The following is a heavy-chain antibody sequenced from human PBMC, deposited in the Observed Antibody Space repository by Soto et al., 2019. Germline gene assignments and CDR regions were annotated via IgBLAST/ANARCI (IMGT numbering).Heavy chain of an antibody. J-gene: IGHJ4*02. CDR3: ARGGSYRPGFDY. Sequence: SVKVSCKASGGTFSSYAISWVRQAPGQGLEWMGGIIPIFGTANYAQKFQGRVTITADESTSTAYMELSSLRSEDTAVYYCARGGSYRPGFDYWGQGTRVTVSS. V-gene: IGHV1-69*13. CDR2: IIPIFGTA. D-gene: IGHD1-26*01. CDR1: GGTFSSYA.